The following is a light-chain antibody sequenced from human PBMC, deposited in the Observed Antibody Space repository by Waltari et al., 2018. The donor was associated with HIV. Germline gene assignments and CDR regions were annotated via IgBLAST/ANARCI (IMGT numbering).Light chain of an antibody. CDR2: GDT. J-gene: IGLJ1*01. V-gene: IGLV1-40*01. CDR3: LSYDSSLSGYV. Sequence: QSVLAQPPSVSGAPGQRVTISCTGSRSNIGAGDDVQWYHQLPATAPKLLISGDTIRPSGVPDRFSGSKSGTSASLAITGLQAEDEADYYCLSYDSSLSGYVFGTGTKVTVL. CDR1: RSNIGAGDD.